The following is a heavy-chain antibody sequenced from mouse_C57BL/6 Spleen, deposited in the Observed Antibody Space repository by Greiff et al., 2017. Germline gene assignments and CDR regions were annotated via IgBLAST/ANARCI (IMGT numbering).Heavy chain of an antibody. Sequence: QSGPGLVKPSQSLSLTCSVTGYSITSGYYWNWIRQFPGNKLEWMGYISYDGSNNYNPSLKNRISITRDTSKNQFFLKLNSVTTEDTATYYCAIGKLGRCAYWGQGTLVTVSA. V-gene: IGHV3-6*01. CDR1: GYSITSGYY. J-gene: IGHJ3*01. CDR3: AIGKLGRCAY. D-gene: IGHD4-1*01. CDR2: ISYDGSN.